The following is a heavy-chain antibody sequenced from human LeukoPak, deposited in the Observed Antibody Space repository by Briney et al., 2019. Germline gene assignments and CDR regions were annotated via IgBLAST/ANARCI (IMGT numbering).Heavy chain of an antibody. CDR1: GGSIFSYF. Sequence: PSETLSLTCTVSGGSIFSYFWSWIRQPPGKGLEWIGSRYFSGTTHYNSSLESRVTVSVDTSKNQVFLQLSSVTAADTAFYFCARHRYASSFDSWGRGLLVTVSS. CDR2: RYFSGTT. J-gene: IGHJ4*02. CDR3: ARHRYASSFDS. D-gene: IGHD2-2*01. V-gene: IGHV4-59*08.